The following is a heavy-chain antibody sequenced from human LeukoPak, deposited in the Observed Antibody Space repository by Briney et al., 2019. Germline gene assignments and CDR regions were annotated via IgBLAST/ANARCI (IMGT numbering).Heavy chain of an antibody. Sequence: PGGSLRLSCAASGFTFSSYSMNWVRQAPGKGLECVPYISSSSSTIYYADSVKGRFTISRDNAKNSLYLQMNSLRDEDTAVYYCATDIVVVAAATPYYDYAMDVWGQGTTVTVSS. J-gene: IGHJ6*02. D-gene: IGHD2-15*01. CDR1: GFTFSSYS. CDR3: ATDIVVVAAATPYYDYAMDV. CDR2: ISSSSSTI. V-gene: IGHV3-48*02.